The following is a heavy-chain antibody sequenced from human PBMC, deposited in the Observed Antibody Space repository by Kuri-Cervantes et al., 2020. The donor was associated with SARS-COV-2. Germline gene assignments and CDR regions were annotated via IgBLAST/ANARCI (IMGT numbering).Heavy chain of an antibody. J-gene: IGHJ4*02. CDR3: ARPYCTTTTCYDGTFDS. D-gene: IGHD2-2*01. Sequence: GGSLRLSCAASGFTFSNYSMNWVRLSPRKGLEWVASISGSYTYVFYGDSMKGRFTISRDNTQNSLYLQMNSLRAEDTAVYYCARPYCTTTTCYDGTFDSWGQGTLVTVSS. V-gene: IGHV3-21*06. CDR1: GFTFSNYS. CDR2: ISGSYTYV.